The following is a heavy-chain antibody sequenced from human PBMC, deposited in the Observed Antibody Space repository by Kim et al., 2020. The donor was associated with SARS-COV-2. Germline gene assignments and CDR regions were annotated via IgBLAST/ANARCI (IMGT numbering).Heavy chain of an antibody. V-gene: IGHV3-11*06. CDR2: ISSSNSYT. CDR3: ARGATTWSVLRYLDV. D-gene: IGHD3-3*01. Sequence: GGSLRLSCAASGFTFSDYYMTWIRQAPGKGLEWVAYISSSNSYTNSADSVKGRFTISRDNAKNSVYLHMDSLRAEDTAVYYCARGATTWSVLRYLDVWGRGTLVTVSS. CDR1: GFTFSDYY. J-gene: IGHJ2*01.